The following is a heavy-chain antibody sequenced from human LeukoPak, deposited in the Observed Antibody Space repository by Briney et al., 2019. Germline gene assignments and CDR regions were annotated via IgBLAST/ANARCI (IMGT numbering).Heavy chain of an antibody. V-gene: IGHV3-7*01. CDR3: AKGDYGDYSYYFDY. CDR2: IKQDGSEK. D-gene: IGHD4-17*01. CDR1: GFIFSSYW. J-gene: IGHJ4*02. Sequence: GGSLRLSCAASGFIFSSYWMSWVRQAPGKGLEWVANIKQDGSEKYYVDSVKGRFTISRDNAKNSLYLQMNSLRAEDTAVYYCAKGDYGDYSYYFDYWGQGTLVTVSS.